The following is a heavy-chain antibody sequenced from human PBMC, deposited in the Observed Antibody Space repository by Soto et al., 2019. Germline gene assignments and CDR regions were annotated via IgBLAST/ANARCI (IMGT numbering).Heavy chain of an antibody. D-gene: IGHD6-19*01. J-gene: IGHJ4*02. Sequence: GGSLRLSCAASGFTFSSYWMHWVRQAPGKGLVWVSRINSDGSSTSYADSVKGRFTISRDNAKNTLYLQMNSLRAEDTAVYYCARGGGPIAVAGTLFYWGRGTLVTVSS. CDR2: INSDGSST. CDR3: ARGGGPIAVAGTLFY. V-gene: IGHV3-74*01. CDR1: GFTFSSYW.